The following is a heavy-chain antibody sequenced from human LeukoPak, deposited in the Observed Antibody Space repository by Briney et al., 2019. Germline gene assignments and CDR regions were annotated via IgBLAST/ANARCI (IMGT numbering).Heavy chain of an antibody. J-gene: IGHJ4*02. V-gene: IGHV4-34*01. CDR2: INHSGST. CDR3: ASRGYLAAAGTGNLDY. Sequence: SETLSLTCAVYGGSFSGYYWSWIRQPPGKGLEWIGEINHSGSTNYNPSLKSRVTISVDTSKNQFSLKLSSVTAADTAVYYCASRGYLAAAGTGNLDYWGQGTLVTVSS. D-gene: IGHD6-13*01. CDR1: GGSFSGYY.